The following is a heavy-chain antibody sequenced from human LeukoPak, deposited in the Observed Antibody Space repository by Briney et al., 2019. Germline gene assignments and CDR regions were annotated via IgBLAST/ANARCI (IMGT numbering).Heavy chain of an antibody. J-gene: IGHJ4*02. CDR2: IYYSVST. CDR3: ARCDYDFWSGYHDY. D-gene: IGHD3-3*01. Sequence: SETLSLTCSVPGGSISSSSYYWGCIRQPPGKGLEWIGSIYYSVSTYHNPSLQSRVTISVDTSKNQFSLKLSSVTAAETAVYYCARCDYDFWSGYHDYWGQGTLVTVSS. V-gene: IGHV4-39*01. CDR1: GGSISSSSYY.